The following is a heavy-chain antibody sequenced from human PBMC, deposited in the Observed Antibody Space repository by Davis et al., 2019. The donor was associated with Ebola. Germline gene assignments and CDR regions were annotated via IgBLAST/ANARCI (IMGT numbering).Heavy chain of an antibody. CDR3: AREVDTAMVPWFDP. D-gene: IGHD5-18*01. Sequence: ASVKVSCKASGYTFTSYAMHWVRQAPGQGLEWMGWISAYNGNTNYAQKLQGRVTMTTDTSTSTAYMELRSLRSDDTAVYYCAREVDTAMVPWFDPWGQGTLVTVSS. V-gene: IGHV1-18*01. CDR1: GYTFTSYA. CDR2: ISAYNGNT. J-gene: IGHJ5*02.